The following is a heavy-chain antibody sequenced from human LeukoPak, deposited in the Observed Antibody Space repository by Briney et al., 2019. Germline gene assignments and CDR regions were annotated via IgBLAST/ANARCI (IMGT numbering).Heavy chain of an antibody. CDR3: ASWGYCSSTSCSDFDY. Sequence: ASVKVSCKASGYTFTGHYMHWVRQAPGQGLEWMGWINPNSGGTNYAQKFQGRVTMTRDTSISTAYMELSRLRSDDTAVYYCASWGYCSSTSCSDFDYWGQGTLVTVSS. CDR1: GYTFTGHY. CDR2: INPNSGGT. V-gene: IGHV1-2*02. D-gene: IGHD2-2*01. J-gene: IGHJ4*02.